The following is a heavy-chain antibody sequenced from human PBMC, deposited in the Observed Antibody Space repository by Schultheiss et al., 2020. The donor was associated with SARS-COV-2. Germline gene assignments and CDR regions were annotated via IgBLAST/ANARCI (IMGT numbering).Heavy chain of an antibody. CDR3: ARAGGNAYYYYYYYMDV. CDR1: GGSVSSGSYY. J-gene: IGHJ6*03. V-gene: IGHV4-61*01. CDR2: INHSGTT. D-gene: IGHD4-23*01. Sequence: SETLSLTCTVSGGSVSSGSYYWSWIRQPPGKGLEWIGEINHSGTTNYSPSLKSRVTISVDTSKNQFSLKLSSVTAADTAVYYCARAGGNAYYYYYYYMDVWGKGTTVTVSS.